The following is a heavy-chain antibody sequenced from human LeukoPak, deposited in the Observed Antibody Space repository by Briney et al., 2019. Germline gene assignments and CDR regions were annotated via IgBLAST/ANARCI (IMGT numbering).Heavy chain of an antibody. Sequence: SETLSLTCTVSGGSISSYYWSWIRQPAGKGLEWIGRIYTSGSTNYNPSLKSRVTMSVDTSKNQFSLKLSSVTAADTAVYYCARALPDLWFGELQAHWFDPWGQGTLVTVPS. CDR1: GGSISSYY. D-gene: IGHD3-10*01. V-gene: IGHV4-4*07. CDR2: IYTSGST. CDR3: ARALPDLWFGELQAHWFDP. J-gene: IGHJ5*02.